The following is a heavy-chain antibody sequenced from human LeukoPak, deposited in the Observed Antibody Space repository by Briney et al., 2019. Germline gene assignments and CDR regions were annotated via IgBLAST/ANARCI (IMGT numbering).Heavy chain of an antibody. CDR1: GYTFTGYY. J-gene: IGHJ2*01. Sequence: VASVKVSCKASGYTFTGYYMHWVRQAPGHGLEWMGWINPNSGGTNYAQKFQGRVTMTRDTSISTAYMELSRLRSDDTAVYYCARGANDFWSGYYADWYFDLWGRGTLVTVSS. D-gene: IGHD3-3*01. V-gene: IGHV1-2*02. CDR3: ARGANDFWSGYYADWYFDL. CDR2: INPNSGGT.